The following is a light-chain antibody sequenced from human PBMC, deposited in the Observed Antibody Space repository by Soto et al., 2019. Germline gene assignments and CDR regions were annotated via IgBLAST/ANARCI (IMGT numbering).Light chain of an antibody. V-gene: IGKV3-15*01. J-gene: IGKJ2*01. CDR1: QSVSST. Sequence: EIVMTQSPATLSVSPGERATLSCRASQSVSSTLDWYQQKPGQAPRLLIYGASTSATGIPARFSGSGSGTEFTPTISSMQSEDFAVYYCQQYNNWPPYTFGQGTKLEIK. CDR2: GAS. CDR3: QQYNNWPPYT.